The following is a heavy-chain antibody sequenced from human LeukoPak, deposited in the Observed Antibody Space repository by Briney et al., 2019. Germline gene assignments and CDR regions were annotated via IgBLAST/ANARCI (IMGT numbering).Heavy chain of an antibody. CDR1: GFTFSSYG. CDR3: ARGGYSGYDYFSYYYYYGMDV. J-gene: IGHJ6*02. Sequence: GGSLRLSCAASGFTFSSYGMHWVRQAPGKGLEWVAVIWYDGSNKYYADSVKGRLTISRDNSKNTLYLQMNSLRAEDTAVYYCARGGYSGYDYFSYYYYYGMDVWGQGTTVTVSS. V-gene: IGHV3-33*01. CDR2: IWYDGSNK. D-gene: IGHD5-12*01.